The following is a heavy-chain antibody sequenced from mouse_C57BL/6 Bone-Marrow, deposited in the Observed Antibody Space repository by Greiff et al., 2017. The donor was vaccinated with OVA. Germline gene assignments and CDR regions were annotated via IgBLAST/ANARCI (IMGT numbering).Heavy chain of an antibody. CDR3: ARDHYDYDGDWYFDV. V-gene: IGHV1-78*01. J-gene: IGHJ1*03. D-gene: IGHD2-4*01. Sequence: QVQLQQSDAELVKPGASVNISCKVSGYTFTDHTIHWMKQRPEQGLEWIGYIYPRDGSTKYNEKFKGKATLTADKSSSTAYMQLNSLTSEDSAVYFCARDHYDYDGDWYFDVWGTGTTVTVSS. CDR2: IYPRDGST. CDR1: GYTFTDHT.